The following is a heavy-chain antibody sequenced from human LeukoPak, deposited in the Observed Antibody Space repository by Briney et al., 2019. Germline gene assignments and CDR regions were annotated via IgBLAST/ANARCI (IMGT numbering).Heavy chain of an antibody. V-gene: IGHV4-4*02. CDR3: ARYPLSYTSNWHYYFDY. J-gene: IGHJ4*02. CDR1: GGSISNTNW. Sequence: SETLSLTCGVSGGSISNTNWWTWVRQPPGKGLEWIGEVDLQGSTNYNPSLKSRVAISVDKSENHISLELTSVTAADTAVYYCARYPLSYTSNWHYYFDYWGQGTLLTVSS. CDR2: VDLQGST. D-gene: IGHD3-16*01.